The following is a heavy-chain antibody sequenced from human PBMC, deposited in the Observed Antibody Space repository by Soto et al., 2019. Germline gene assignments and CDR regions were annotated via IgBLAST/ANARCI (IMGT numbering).Heavy chain of an antibody. D-gene: IGHD6-19*01. CDR1: GGSMNTYF. CDR3: ARVIGGWYEHDY. Sequence: QVQLQESGPGLVRPSETLSLTCTVSGGSMNTYFWNWVWQPPGKGLEWIGYIYYSGSTKYNPSLKSRLTISLDTSKNQFSLKLSSVTAADTAVYYCARVIGGWYEHDYWGQGVLVTVSS. V-gene: IGHV4-59*01. CDR2: IYYSGST. J-gene: IGHJ4*02.